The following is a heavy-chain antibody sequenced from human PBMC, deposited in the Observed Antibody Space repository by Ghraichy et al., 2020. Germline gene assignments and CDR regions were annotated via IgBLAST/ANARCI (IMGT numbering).Heavy chain of an antibody. CDR2: IYTSGST. D-gene: IGHD3-22*01. CDR3: TRDPAYYYDNSGYFDY. J-gene: IGHJ4*02. V-gene: IGHV4-61*02. CDR1: GGSISSGSYY. Sequence: LSLTCTVSGGSISSGSYYWNWVRQPAGKGLEWIGRIYTSGSTNYNPSLKSRVTISVDTSKNQFSLKMSSVTAADTAVYYCTRDPAYYYDNSGYFDYWGQGTVVTVSS.